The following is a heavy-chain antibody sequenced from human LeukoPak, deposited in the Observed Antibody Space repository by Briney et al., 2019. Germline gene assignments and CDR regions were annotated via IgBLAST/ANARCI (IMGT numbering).Heavy chain of an antibody. CDR3: ASAMLASDSSGYYTSDYLEH. CDR2: ISSRGNTR. Sequence: PGGSLTLSCTASGMMFSSYEMFWVRQAPGKGLQWSSYISSRGNTRKYADSVKGRFTISRDNAKKSLQLEMSGLRGDDSAIYYRASAMLASDSSGYYTSDYLEHRGQGTLVSVSS. D-gene: IGHD3-22*01. V-gene: IGHV3-48*03. J-gene: IGHJ4*02. CDR1: GMMFSSYE.